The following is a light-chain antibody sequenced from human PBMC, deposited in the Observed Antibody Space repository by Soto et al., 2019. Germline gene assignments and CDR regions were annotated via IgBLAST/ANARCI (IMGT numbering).Light chain of an antibody. J-gene: IGLJ1*01. CDR3: SSYRTSNTRQIV. CDR2: DVS. V-gene: IGLV2-14*03. CDR1: SSDVGGYNY. Sequence: QSVLTQPASVSGSPGQSITISCTGTSSDVGGYNYVSWYQHHPGKAPKLMIYDVSNRPSGVSNRFSGSKSGNTASLSISGLQHEDEADYYCSSYRTSNTRQIVCGTGTKITVL.